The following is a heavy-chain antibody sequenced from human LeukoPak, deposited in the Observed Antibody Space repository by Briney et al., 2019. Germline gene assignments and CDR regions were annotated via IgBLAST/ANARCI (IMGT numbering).Heavy chain of an antibody. Sequence: KTSECLSLTCIVSGGSISSYYWSWIRQPPGKGLEWIGYIYYSVSTNYNPSIKSRVTISVDTSKNQFSLKLSSVPAADTAVYYCARHGDWPRGEYSFAYWGQGTLVSVSS. D-gene: IGHD3-10*01. J-gene: IGHJ4*02. CDR2: IYYSVST. V-gene: IGHV4-59*08. CDR3: ARHGDWPRGEYSFAY. CDR1: GGSISSYY.